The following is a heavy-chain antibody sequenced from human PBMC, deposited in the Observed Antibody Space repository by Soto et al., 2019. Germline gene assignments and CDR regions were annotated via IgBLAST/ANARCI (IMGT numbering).Heavy chain of an antibody. V-gene: IGHV4-34*01. CDR2: INHSGRT. D-gene: IGHD5-12*01. CDR1: GGSFNGYF. CDR3: ARGGGIATTTPYYYFYGMDV. Sequence: ASETLSLTCAVYGGSFNGYFWSWIRQSPGKGLEWIGEINHSGRTDYNPSLTSRVTISLDTSKKQFALRLRSVTAADTAVYFCARGGGIATTTPYYYFYGMDVWGQGTTVTVSS. J-gene: IGHJ6*02.